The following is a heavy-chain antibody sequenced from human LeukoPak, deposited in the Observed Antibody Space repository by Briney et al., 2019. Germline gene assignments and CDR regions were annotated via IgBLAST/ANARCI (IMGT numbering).Heavy chain of an antibody. CDR3: ATGLSYYYDSSGYYPNDY. CDR1: GYTLTELS. Sequence: ASVKVSCKVSGYTLTELSMHWVRQAPGKGLEWMGGFDPEDGETIYAQKFQGRVTMTEDTSTDTAYMELSSLRSEDTAVYYCATGLSYYYDSSGYYPNDYWGQGTLVTVSS. CDR2: FDPEDGET. J-gene: IGHJ4*02. V-gene: IGHV1-24*01. D-gene: IGHD3-22*01.